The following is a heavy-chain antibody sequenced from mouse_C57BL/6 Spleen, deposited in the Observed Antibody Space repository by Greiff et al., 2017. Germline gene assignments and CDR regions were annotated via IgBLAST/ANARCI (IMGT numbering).Heavy chain of an antibody. CDR3: ARLGYDYDAWFAY. CDR2: IHPNSGST. J-gene: IGHJ3*01. CDR1: GYTFTSYW. Sequence: QVQLKQPGAELVKPGASVKLSCKASGYTFTSYWMHWVKQRPGQGLEWIGMIHPNSGSTNYNEKFKSKATLTVDKSSSTAYMQLSSLTSEDSAVYYCARLGYDYDAWFAYWGQGTLVTVSA. D-gene: IGHD2-4*01. V-gene: IGHV1-64*01.